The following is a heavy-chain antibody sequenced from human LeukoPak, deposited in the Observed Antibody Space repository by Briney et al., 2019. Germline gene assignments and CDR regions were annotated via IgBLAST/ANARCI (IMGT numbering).Heavy chain of an antibody. CDR3: ARKDDYDILTGYYLAYHYYGMDV. Sequence: GRSLRLSCAASGFTFSSYAMHWVRQAPGKGLEWVAVISYDGSNKYYADSVKGRFTISRDNSKNTLYLQMNSLRAEDTAVYYCARKDDYDILTGYYLAYHYYGMDVWGRGTTVTVSS. D-gene: IGHD3-9*01. V-gene: IGHV3-30-3*01. J-gene: IGHJ6*02. CDR1: GFTFSSYA. CDR2: ISYDGSNK.